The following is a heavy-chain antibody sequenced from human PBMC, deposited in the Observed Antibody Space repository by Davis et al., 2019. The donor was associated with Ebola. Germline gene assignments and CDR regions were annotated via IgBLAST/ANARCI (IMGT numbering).Heavy chain of an antibody. J-gene: IGHJ3*02. D-gene: IGHD3-10*01. CDR3: ARDREMGIGVLLWFGAGAFDI. Sequence: ASVKVSCKASGYTFTSYGISWVRQAPGQGLEWMGWISGYNGNTNYVENLQGRVTMTTDTSTSTAYMELRSLRSADTAVYYCARDREMGIGVLLWFGAGAFDIWGQGTMVTVSS. CDR1: GYTFTSYG. V-gene: IGHV1-18*04. CDR2: ISGYNGNT.